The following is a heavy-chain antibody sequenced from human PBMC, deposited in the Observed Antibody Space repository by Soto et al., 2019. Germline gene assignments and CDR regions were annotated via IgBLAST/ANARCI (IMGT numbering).Heavy chain of an antibody. J-gene: IGHJ5*02. CDR2: ISSSSSYI. CDR3: ARLGGGSVNWFDP. Sequence: EVQLVESGGGLVKPGGSLRLSCAASGFTFSSYSMNWVRQAPGKGLEWVSSISSSSSYIYYADSVKGRFTISRDNAKNSRYLQINSLRAEDTAVYYCARLGGGSVNWFDPWGQGTLVTVSS. CDR1: GFTFSSYS. D-gene: IGHD3-10*01. V-gene: IGHV3-21*01.